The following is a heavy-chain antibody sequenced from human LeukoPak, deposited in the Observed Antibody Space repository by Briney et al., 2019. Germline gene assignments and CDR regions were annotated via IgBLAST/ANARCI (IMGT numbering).Heavy chain of an antibody. CDR3: AREDCSSTSCYTAH. J-gene: IGHJ4*02. D-gene: IGHD2-2*02. Sequence: EPSETLSLTCTVSGGSITSYYWIWIRQPPGKGLEWIGHISYSGRTNYNPSLKSRVTIPVDTSKNQFSLKLSSVTAADTAVYYCAREDCSSTSCYTAHWGQGTLVTVSS. V-gene: IGHV4-59*12. CDR2: ISYSGRT. CDR1: GGSITSYY.